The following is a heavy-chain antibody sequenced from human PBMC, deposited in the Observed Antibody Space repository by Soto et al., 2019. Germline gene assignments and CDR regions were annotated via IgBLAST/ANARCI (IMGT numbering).Heavy chain of an antibody. Sequence: QVQLQESGPGLVKPSQTLSLTCTVSGGSISSGGYYWSWIRQHPGKGLEWIGYIYYSGSTYYNPSLKSRVTMSVDSSNSQFARNPSAVTHAEPAVYCCARTPRYGGQEALGTVCS. CDR1: GGSISSGGYY. CDR2: IYYSGST. CDR3: ARTPRY. D-gene: IGHD2-15*01. J-gene: IGHJ4*02. V-gene: IGHV4-31*03.